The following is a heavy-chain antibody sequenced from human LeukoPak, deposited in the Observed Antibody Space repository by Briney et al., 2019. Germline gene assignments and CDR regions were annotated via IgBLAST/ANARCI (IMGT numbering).Heavy chain of an antibody. CDR3: ARAPRIAAAPFDY. Sequence: SETLSLTCTVSGDSISGYYWSWIRQPPGKGLGWIGFIYYSGSTNYNPSLKSRVTISVDTSKNQFSLKLSSVTAADTAVYYCARAPRIAAAPFDYWGQGTLVTVSS. CDR1: GDSISGYY. J-gene: IGHJ4*02. V-gene: IGHV4-59*01. CDR2: IYYSGST. D-gene: IGHD6-13*01.